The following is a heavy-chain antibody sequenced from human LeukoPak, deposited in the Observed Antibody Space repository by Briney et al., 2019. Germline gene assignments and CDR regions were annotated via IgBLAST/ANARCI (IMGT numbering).Heavy chain of an antibody. J-gene: IGHJ3*02. CDR3: ARCGSPWDDAFDT. D-gene: IGHD1-26*01. V-gene: IGHV4-59*01. CDR1: GGSISSYY. CDR2: IYYSGST. Sequence: PSETLSLTCTVSGGSISSYYWSWIRQPPGKGLEWIGYIYYSGSTNYNPSLKSRVTISVDTSKNQFSLKLSSVTAADTAVYYCARCGSPWDDAFDTWGQGTMVTVSS.